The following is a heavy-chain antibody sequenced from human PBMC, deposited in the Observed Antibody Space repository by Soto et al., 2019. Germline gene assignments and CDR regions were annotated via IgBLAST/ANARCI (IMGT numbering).Heavy chain of an antibody. CDR1: GGSISSYY. D-gene: IGHD1-7*01. V-gene: IGHV4-59*01. J-gene: IGHJ4*02. CDR3: ARQGRSPELIRFDY. CDR2: IYYRGST. Sequence: SETLSLTCTLSGGSISSYYWSWVRQPPGKGLEWIGYIYYRGSTNYNPSLKSRVTISVDTSKNQCSLKLSSVTAAETALYYCARQGRSPELIRFDYWGQGTLVTVSS.